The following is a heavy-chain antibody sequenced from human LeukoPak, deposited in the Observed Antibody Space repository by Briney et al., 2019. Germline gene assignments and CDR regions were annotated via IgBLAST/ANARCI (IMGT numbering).Heavy chain of an antibody. D-gene: IGHD6-19*01. CDR2: ISGSGDNI. Sequence: PGGSLRLSCAASGFTFSSYEMNWVRQAPGKGLEWLAYISGSGDNIYYADSVKGRFTISRDNAKNSVYLQMNSLRADDSALYYCATKTGYNSGWWYFDYWGQGTQVTVSS. CDR3: ATKTGYNSGWWYFDY. CDR1: GFTFSSYE. V-gene: IGHV3-48*03. J-gene: IGHJ4*02.